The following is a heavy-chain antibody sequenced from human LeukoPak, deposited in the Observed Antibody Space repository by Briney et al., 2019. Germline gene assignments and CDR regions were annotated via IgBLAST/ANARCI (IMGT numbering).Heavy chain of an antibody. CDR1: GFTFSSYA. CDR2: ISYDGSNK. V-gene: IGHV3-30-3*01. D-gene: IGHD3-3*01. J-gene: IGHJ4*02. Sequence: PGRSLRLSCAASGFTFSSYAMHWVRQAPGKGLEWVAVISYDGSNKYYADSVKGRFTISRDNSKNTLYLQMNSLRAEDTAVYYCARWSGFSFDYWGQGTLVTVSS. CDR3: ARWSGFSFDY.